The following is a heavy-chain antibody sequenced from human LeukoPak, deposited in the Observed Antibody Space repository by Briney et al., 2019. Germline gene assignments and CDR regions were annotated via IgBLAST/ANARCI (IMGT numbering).Heavy chain of an antibody. CDR2: ISGSGGST. J-gene: IGHJ4*02. Sequence: GGSLRLSCAASGFTFSSYAMSWVRQAPGKGLEWVSAISGSGGSTYYADSVKGRFTISRDNSKNTLYLQMNSLRSEDTAVYYCAKVSARGSGSPYDYWGQGTLVTVSS. CDR3: AKVSARGSGSPYDY. V-gene: IGHV3-23*01. CDR1: GFTFSSYA. D-gene: IGHD3-10*01.